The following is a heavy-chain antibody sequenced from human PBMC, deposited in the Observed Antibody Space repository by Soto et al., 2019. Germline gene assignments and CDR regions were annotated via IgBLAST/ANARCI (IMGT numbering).Heavy chain of an antibody. Sequence: GGSLRLSCAASGFTFSTYAMHWVRQAPGKGLEWVAVIAYDGSKKYHADSVKGRFTISRDNSKNTLYVQMNSLRADDTAVYYWGRDRGGIGIGGGDYWGQGTQVTVFS. CDR2: IAYDGSKK. V-gene: IGHV3-30-3*01. D-gene: IGHD3-10*01. CDR3: GRDRGGIGIGGGDY. J-gene: IGHJ4*02. CDR1: GFTFSTYA.